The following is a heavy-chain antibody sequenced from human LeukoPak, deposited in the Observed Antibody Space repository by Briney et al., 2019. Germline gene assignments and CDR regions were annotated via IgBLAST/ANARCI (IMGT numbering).Heavy chain of an antibody. J-gene: IGHJ6*03. CDR2: INHSGST. D-gene: IGHD4-11*01. Sequence: SETLSLTCAVYGGSLSGYYWSWIRQPPGKGLEWIGEINHSGSTNYNPSLKSRVTKSVDTSKNQFSLKLTSVTAADTAVYYCATSLTTVTHYYYYMDVWGKGTTVTISS. CDR1: GGSLSGYY. CDR3: ATSLTTVTHYYYYMDV. V-gene: IGHV4-34*01.